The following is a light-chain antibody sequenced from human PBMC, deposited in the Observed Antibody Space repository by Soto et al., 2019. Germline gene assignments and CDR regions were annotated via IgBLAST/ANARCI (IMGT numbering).Light chain of an antibody. V-gene: IGLV2-14*03. CDR1: SSDVGAYNY. CDR3: CSYASTNTLL. J-gene: IGLJ2*01. Sequence: QSVLTQPASVSGSPGQSSTISCTGTSSDVGAYNYVSWYQQHPGKAPKLIIYDVYDRSSGVSNRFSASKSGNTASLTISGLQAEDEADYYCCSYASTNTLLFGAGTQLTVL. CDR2: DVY.